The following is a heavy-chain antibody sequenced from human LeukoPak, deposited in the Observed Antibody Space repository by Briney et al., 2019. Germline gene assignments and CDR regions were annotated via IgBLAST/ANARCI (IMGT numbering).Heavy chain of an antibody. V-gene: IGHV3-48*04. CDR2: ISSSSSTI. CDR3: ARALMRWDGRSGLDY. CDR1: GFTFSSYN. Sequence: GGSLRLSCAASGFTFSSYNMNWVRQVPGKGLEWVSYISSSSSTIHYADSVKGRFTISRDNAKNSLYLQMNSLRAEDTAVYYCARALMRWDGRSGLDYWGQGTLVTVSS. D-gene: IGHD2-15*01. J-gene: IGHJ4*02.